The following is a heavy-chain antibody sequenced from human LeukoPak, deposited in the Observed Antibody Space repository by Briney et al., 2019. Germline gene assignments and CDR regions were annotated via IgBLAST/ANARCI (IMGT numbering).Heavy chain of an antibody. CDR3: ARDPTSPTRYCSSTSCHKTRWFDP. CDR2: INPNSGGT. CDR1: GYTFTGYY. V-gene: IGHV1-2*02. D-gene: IGHD2-2*02. J-gene: IGHJ5*02. Sequence: ASVKVSCKASGYTFTGYYMHWVRQAPGQGLEWMGWINPNSGGTNYAQKFQGRVTMTRDTSISTAYMELSRLRSDDTAVYYCARDPTSPTRYCSSTSCHKTRWFDPWGQGTLVTVSS.